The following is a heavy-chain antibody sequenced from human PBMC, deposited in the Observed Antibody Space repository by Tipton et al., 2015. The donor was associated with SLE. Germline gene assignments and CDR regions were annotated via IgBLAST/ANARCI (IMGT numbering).Heavy chain of an antibody. J-gene: IGHJ4*02. CDR1: GGSISSSSYY. V-gene: IGHV4-39*01. CDR3: ARHGGYSYGSGYNYFDY. D-gene: IGHD5-18*01. CDR2: IYYSGNT. Sequence: TLSLTCTVSGGSISSSSYYWGWIRQPPGKGLEWIGSIYYSGNTYYNPSIKSRVTISVDTSKNQFSLKLSSVTAADTAVYYCARHGGYSYGSGYNYFDYWGQGTLVTVSS.